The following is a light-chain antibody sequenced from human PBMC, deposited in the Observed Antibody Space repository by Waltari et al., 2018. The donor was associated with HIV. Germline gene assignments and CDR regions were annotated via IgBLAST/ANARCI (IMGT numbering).Light chain of an antibody. J-gene: IGLJ2*01. CDR2: DIN. CDR3: CSYAGGPRV. V-gene: IGLV2-23*02. CDR1: SNDVVSYNL. Sequence: QSALTQPASVSGSPGPSVTIACTGNSNDVVSYNLVSWYQHHPGKAPKLMIYDINKRPSGVSERFSGSISSHTAALTISALQAEDEADYYCCSYAGGPRVFGGGTKLSVL.